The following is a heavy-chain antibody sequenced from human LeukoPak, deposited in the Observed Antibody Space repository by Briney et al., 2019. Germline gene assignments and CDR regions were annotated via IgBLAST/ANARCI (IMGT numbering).Heavy chain of an antibody. Sequence: ASVKVSCKASGYTFTGYYMHWVRQAPGQGLEWMGRINPNSGGTNYAQKFQGRVTMTRDTSISTAYMELSRLRSDDTAVYYCARGSRGRWPQFTFFDYWGQGTLVTVSS. D-gene: IGHD5-24*01. J-gene: IGHJ4*02. CDR3: ARGSRGRWPQFTFFDY. CDR2: INPNSGGT. V-gene: IGHV1-2*06. CDR1: GYTFTGYY.